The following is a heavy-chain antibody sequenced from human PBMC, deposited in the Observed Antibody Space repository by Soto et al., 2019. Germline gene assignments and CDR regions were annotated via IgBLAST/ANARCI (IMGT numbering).Heavy chain of an antibody. CDR3: ARHINYFDY. V-gene: IGHV4-39*01. CDR2: IYYSGST. CDR1: GGSISSSSYY. J-gene: IGHJ4*02. D-gene: IGHD1-20*01. Sequence: PSETLSLTCTVSGGSISSSSYYWGWIRQPPGKGLEWIGSIYYSGSTYYNPSLKSRVTISVDTSKNQFSLKLSSVTAADTAVYYCARHINYFDYWGQRTPVTVSS.